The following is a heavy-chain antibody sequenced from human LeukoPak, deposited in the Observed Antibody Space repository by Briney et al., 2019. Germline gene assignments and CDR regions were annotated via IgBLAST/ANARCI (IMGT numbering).Heavy chain of an antibody. J-gene: IGHJ2*01. Sequence: GGSLRHSCAASGFTFSRFAMNWVRQAPGKGLEWISYINTDSSDIHYADSVKGRFTISRDNSKNTLYLQMNSLRAEDTAVYYCAKTRYFDLWGRGTLVTVSS. CDR1: GFTFSRFA. D-gene: IGHD1-14*01. V-gene: IGHV3-48*01. CDR2: INTDSSDI. CDR3: AKTRYFDL.